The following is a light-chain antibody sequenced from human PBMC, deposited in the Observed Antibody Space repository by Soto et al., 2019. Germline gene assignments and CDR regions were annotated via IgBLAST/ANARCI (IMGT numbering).Light chain of an antibody. Sequence: EIVLTQSPATLSSSPGERATLSCRASQTVSSKLAWYQHKPGQAPRLLIYDTSNRAGGIPARFSGSGAGTDFPLTISSLEPEDFAVYYCHQRQSWPRTFGQGTNVDIK. CDR3: HQRQSWPRT. V-gene: IGKV3-11*01. CDR2: DTS. CDR1: QTVSSK. J-gene: IGKJ1*01.